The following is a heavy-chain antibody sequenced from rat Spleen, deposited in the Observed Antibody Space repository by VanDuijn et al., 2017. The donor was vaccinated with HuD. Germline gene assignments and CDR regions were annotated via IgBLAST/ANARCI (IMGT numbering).Heavy chain of an antibody. CDR2: ISSGGST. J-gene: IGHJ2*01. CDR1: GFSLTSYS. V-gene: IGHV2-6*01. Sequence: QVQLKESGPGLVQPSETLSLTCTVSGFSLTSYSVSWVRQPSGKGPEWIAAISSGGSTYYNSALKSRLSISRDTSKSQVFLKMNSLQTEDTAIYFCARSDWEGWGQGVMVTVSS. CDR3: ARSDWEG. D-gene: IGHD5-1*01.